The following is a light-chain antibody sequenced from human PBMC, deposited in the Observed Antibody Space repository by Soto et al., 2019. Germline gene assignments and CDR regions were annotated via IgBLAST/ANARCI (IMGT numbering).Light chain of an antibody. CDR3: SSYSGSDNFVV. J-gene: IGLJ2*01. CDR2: EVI. V-gene: IGLV2-8*01. Sequence: QSVLTQPPSASGSPGQSLTISCAGTSSDVGGYNFVSWYQQHPGKVPKLMIYEVIKRPSGVPDRFSGSKSGNTASLTVSGLHAEDEADYYCSSYSGSDNFVVFGGGTKLTVL. CDR1: SSDVGGYNF.